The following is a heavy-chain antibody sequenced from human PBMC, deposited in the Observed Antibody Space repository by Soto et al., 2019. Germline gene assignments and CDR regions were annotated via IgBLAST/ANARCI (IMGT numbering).Heavy chain of an antibody. Sequence: SVKVSCKASGGTFSSYAFSWVRQAPGQGLEWMGGIIRIFHTSTYAQNFQGRVTITADESTSTAYMELINLRSDDTAVYYCVHRRDGYNSAFFDYWGQETLVTV. D-gene: IGHD5-12*01. CDR2: IIRIFHTS. CDR1: GGTFSSYA. V-gene: IGHV1-69*13. J-gene: IGHJ4*02. CDR3: VHRRDGYNSAFFDY.